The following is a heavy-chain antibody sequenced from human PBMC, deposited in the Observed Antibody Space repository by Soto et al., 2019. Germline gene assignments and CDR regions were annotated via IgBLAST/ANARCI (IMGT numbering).Heavy chain of an antibody. V-gene: IGHV4-4*07. Sequence: SETLSLTCIVSGVSVRSYTWSWVRQPANKGLEWIGRVFSSVIATYNPSLKSRVSISMDTPENRISLKLDSVTAADAGVYFCARDGMTTGATWGPGTMVTVSS. J-gene: IGHJ4*02. CDR2: VFSSVIA. CDR3: ARDGMTTGAT. D-gene: IGHD2-8*02. CDR1: GVSVRSYT.